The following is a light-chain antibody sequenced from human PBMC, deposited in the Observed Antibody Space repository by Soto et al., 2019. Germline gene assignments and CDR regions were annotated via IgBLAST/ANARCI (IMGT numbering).Light chain of an antibody. CDR2: DAY. J-gene: IGKJ5*01. V-gene: IGKV3-11*01. CDR1: QSVSSY. Sequence: EIVMTQSPATLSVSPGERATLSCRASQSVSSYLAWYQQKPGQAPRLLIYDAYNRATGIPARFSGSGSGTDFTLTIRSLQSEDFAVYYCQQRSNWPITFGQGTRLEIK. CDR3: QQRSNWPIT.